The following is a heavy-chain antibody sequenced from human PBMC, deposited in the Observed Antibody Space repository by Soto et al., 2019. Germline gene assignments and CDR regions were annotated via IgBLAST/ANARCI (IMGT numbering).Heavy chain of an antibody. J-gene: IGHJ3*02. Sequence: SETLSLTCTVSGGSISSYYWSWIRQPPGKGLEWIGYIYYSGSTNYNPSLKSRVTISVDTSKNQFSLKLGSVTAADTAVYYCARVDGYCSGGSCYLGNDAFDIWGQGTMVTISS. CDR3: ARVDGYCSGGSCYLGNDAFDI. CDR1: GGSISSYY. D-gene: IGHD2-15*01. V-gene: IGHV4-59*01. CDR2: IYYSGST.